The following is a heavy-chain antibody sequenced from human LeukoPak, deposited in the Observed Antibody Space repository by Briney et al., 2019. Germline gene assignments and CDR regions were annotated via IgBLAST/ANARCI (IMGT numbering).Heavy chain of an antibody. V-gene: IGHV1-69*06. CDR2: IIPIFGTA. J-gene: IGHJ4*02. CDR3: ARARNSQGAVAGPDY. CDR1: GGTVISYA. Sequence: ASVKVSCKASGGTVISYAISWVRQAPGQGLEWMGGIIPIFGTANYAQKFQGRVTITADKSTSTAYMELSSLRSEDTAVYYCARARNSQGAVAGPDYWGQGTLVTVSS. D-gene: IGHD6-19*01.